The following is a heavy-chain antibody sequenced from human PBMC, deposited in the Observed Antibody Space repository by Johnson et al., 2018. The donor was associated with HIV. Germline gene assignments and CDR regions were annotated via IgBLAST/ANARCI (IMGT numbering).Heavy chain of an antibody. CDR1: GFTFSNAW. V-gene: IGHV3-7*01. Sequence: VQLVESGGGLVKPGGSLRLSCAGSGFTFSNAWMTWVRQAPGKGLEWVANIKQDGSEKYYVDSVKGRFTISRDNAKNSLYLQMNSLRAEDTAVYYCARGGVLRYFDWLFEDAFDIWGQGTMVTVSS. D-gene: IGHD3-9*01. CDR3: ARGGVLRYFDWLFEDAFDI. CDR2: IKQDGSEK. J-gene: IGHJ3*02.